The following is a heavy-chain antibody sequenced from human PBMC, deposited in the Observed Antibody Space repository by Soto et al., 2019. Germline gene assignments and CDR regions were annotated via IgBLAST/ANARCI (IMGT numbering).Heavy chain of an antibody. CDR1: GFTVSSNY. Sequence: GGSLGLSCAASGFTVSSNYMSWVRQAPGKGLEWVSVIYSGGSTYYADSVKGRFTISRDNSKNTLYLQMNSLRAEDTAVYYCARVGRWLQYFDYWGQGTLVTVSS. D-gene: IGHD5-12*01. V-gene: IGHV3-53*01. J-gene: IGHJ4*02. CDR3: ARVGRWLQYFDY. CDR2: IYSGGST.